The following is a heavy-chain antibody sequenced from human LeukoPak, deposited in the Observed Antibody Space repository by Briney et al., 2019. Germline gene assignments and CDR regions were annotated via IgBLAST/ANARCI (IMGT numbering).Heavy chain of an antibody. CDR3: ARDALIDYSRPFDI. Sequence: GGSLRLSCAASGFTFSSYAMHWVRQAPGKGLEWVSVIYSGGNTYYADSVKGRFTISRDNSKNTLYLQMNSLRAEDTAVYYCARDALIDYSRPFDIWGQGTMVTVSS. D-gene: IGHD3-16*01. V-gene: IGHV3-53*01. J-gene: IGHJ3*02. CDR1: GFTFSSYA. CDR2: IYSGGNT.